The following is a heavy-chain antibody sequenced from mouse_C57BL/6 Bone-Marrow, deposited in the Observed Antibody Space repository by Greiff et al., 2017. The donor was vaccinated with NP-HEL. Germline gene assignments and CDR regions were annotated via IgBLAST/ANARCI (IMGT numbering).Heavy chain of an antibody. Sequence: VMLVESGAELVRPGASVKLSCKASGYTFTDYYINWVKQRPGQGLEWIARIYPGSGNTYYNEKFKGKATLTAEKSSSTAYMQLSSLTSEDSAVYFCARWNYYFDYWGQGTTLTVSS. CDR2: IYPGSGNT. V-gene: IGHV1-76*01. CDR3: ARWNYYFDY. CDR1: GYTFTDYY. J-gene: IGHJ2*01.